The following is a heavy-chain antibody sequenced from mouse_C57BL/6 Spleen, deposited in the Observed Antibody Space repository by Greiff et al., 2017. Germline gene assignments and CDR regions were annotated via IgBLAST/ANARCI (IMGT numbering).Heavy chain of an antibody. CDR1: GFTFSDYY. D-gene: IGHD2-3*01. CDR3: ASSIAYYFDY. V-gene: IGHV5-12*01. Sequence: EVQLVESGGGLVQPGGSLKLSCAASGFTFSDYYMYWVRQTPEKRLEWVAYISTGGGSTYYPDTVKGRFTITRDNAKNTLYLQLSSLKSEDTAMYYCASSIAYYFDYWGQGTTLTVSS. J-gene: IGHJ2*01. CDR2: ISTGGGST.